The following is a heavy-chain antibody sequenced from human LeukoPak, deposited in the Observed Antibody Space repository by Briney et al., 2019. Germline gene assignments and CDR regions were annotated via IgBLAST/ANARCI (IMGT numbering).Heavy chain of an antibody. CDR2: IYYSGST. V-gene: IGHV4-30-4*01. D-gene: IGHD3-22*01. CDR3: ARHTYYYDSSGYYYYYYGMDV. J-gene: IGHJ6*02. Sequence: PSQTLSLTCTVSGGSISSGDYYWSWIRQPPGKGLEWIGYIYYSGSTYYNPSLKSRVTISVDTSKNQFSLKLSSVTAADTAVYYCARHTYYYDSSGYYYYYYGMDVWGQGTTVTVSS. CDR1: GGSISSGDYY.